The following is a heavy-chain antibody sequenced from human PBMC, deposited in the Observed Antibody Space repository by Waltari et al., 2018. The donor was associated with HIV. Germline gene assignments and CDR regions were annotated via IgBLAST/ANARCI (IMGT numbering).Heavy chain of an antibody. CDR3: ARENWNYDY. CDR1: GFTFIRYE. CDR2: ISSSGSTI. J-gene: IGHJ4*02. V-gene: IGHV3-48*03. Sequence: EVQLVESGGGLVQPGGSLRLSCAASGFTFIRYEMNWVRQAPGKGLEWVSYISSSGSTIYYADSVKGRFTISRDNAKNSLYLQMNSLRAEDTAVYYCARENWNYDYWGQGTLVTVSS. D-gene: IGHD1-7*01.